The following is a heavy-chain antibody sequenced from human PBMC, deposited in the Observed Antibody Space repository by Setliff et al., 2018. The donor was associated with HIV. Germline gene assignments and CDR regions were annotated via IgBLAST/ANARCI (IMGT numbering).Heavy chain of an antibody. J-gene: IGHJ4*02. CDR3: AREDCSGGSCLFAY. Sequence: GGSLRLSCAASGFTVSSNYMSWARQAPGKGLEWVSVIYSGGSTYYADSVKGRFTISRDNSKNTLYLPMNSLRAEDTAVYYCAREDCSGGSCLFAYWGQGTLVTVSS. D-gene: IGHD2-15*01. CDR1: GFTVSSNY. V-gene: IGHV3-66*01. CDR2: IYSGGST.